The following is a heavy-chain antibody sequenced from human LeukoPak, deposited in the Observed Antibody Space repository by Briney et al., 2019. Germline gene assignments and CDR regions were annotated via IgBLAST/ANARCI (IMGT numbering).Heavy chain of an antibody. CDR3: ATYYYDSGGFHFHH. J-gene: IGHJ1*01. V-gene: IGHV3-64*01. D-gene: IGHD3-22*01. CDR1: GFTFSSYP. Sequence: GGSLRLSCSASGFTFSSYPMYWVRQAPGKGLEHVSSISSNGGRTYYANSVKGRFTISRDNSRNTLYLQMGSLRAEDMAVYYCATYYYDSGGFHFHHWGQGTLVTVSS. CDR2: ISSNGGRT.